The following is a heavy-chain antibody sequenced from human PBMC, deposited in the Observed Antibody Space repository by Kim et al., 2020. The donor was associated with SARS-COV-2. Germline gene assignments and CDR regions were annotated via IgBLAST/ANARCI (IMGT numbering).Heavy chain of an antibody. CDR2: ISSSSSYI. CDR1: GFTFSSYS. D-gene: IGHD1-26*01. CDR3: ARDLSLVGANSFVDY. Sequence: GGSLGLSCAASGFTFSSYSMNWVRQAPGKGLEWVSSISSSSSYIYYADSVKGRFTISRDNAKNSLYLQMNSLRAEDTAVYYCARDLSLVGANSFVDYWGQGTLVTVSS. V-gene: IGHV3-21*01. J-gene: IGHJ4*02.